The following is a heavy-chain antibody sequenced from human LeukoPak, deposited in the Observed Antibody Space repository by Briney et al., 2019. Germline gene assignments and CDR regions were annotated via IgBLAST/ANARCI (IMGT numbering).Heavy chain of an antibody. J-gene: IGHJ4*02. CDR1: GFTFSSYS. CDR2: ISSSSSYI. D-gene: IGHD2-2*01. Sequence: AGGSLRLSCAASGFTFSSYSMNWVRQAPGKGLEWVSSISSSSSYIYYADSVKGRFTISRDNAKNSLYLQMNSLRAEDTAVYYCARDPSYPQPTFDYWGQGTLVTVSS. V-gene: IGHV3-21*01. CDR3: ARDPSYPQPTFDY.